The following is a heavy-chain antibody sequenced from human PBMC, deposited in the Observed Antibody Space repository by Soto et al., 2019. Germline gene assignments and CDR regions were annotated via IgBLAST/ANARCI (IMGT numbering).Heavy chain of an antibody. Sequence: GESLKISCKGSGYSFTSYWISWVRQMPGKGLEWMGRIDPSDSYTNYSPSFQGHVTISADKSISAAYLQWSSLKASDTALYYCAKARGLITLGSMDVWGQGTTVTVSS. CDR1: GYSFTSYW. D-gene: IGHD3-22*01. CDR2: IDPSDSYT. J-gene: IGHJ6*02. CDR3: AKARGLITLGSMDV. V-gene: IGHV5-10-1*01.